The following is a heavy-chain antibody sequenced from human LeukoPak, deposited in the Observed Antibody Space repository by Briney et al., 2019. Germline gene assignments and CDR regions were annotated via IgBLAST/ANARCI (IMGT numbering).Heavy chain of an antibody. Sequence: GGSLRLSCAASGFTFSSYAMSWVRQAPGKGLEWVSGISGSGGTTYYADSVKGRFTVSRDNSKNTLYLQMNSLRAEDTAVYYCARTISGPPFDYWGQGTLVTVSS. D-gene: IGHD4/OR15-4a*01. V-gene: IGHV3-23*01. CDR1: GFTFSSYA. J-gene: IGHJ4*02. CDR2: ISGSGGTT. CDR3: ARTISGPPFDY.